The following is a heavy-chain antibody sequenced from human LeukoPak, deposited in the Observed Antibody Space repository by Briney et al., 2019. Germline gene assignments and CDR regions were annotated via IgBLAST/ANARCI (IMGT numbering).Heavy chain of an antibody. CDR2: INPNSGGT. CDR3: ARTLGYCSSTSCSDAFDI. J-gene: IGHJ3*02. D-gene: IGHD2-2*01. CDR1: GYTFTSYA. Sequence: ASVKVSCKASGYTFTSYAMNWVRQAPGQGLEWMGWINPNSGGTNYAQKFQGRVTMTRDTSISTAYMELSRLRSDDTAVYYCARTLGYCSSTSCSDAFDIWGQGTMVTVSS. V-gene: IGHV1-2*02.